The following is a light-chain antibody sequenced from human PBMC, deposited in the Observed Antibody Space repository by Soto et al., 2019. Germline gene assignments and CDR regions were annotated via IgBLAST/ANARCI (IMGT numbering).Light chain of an antibody. J-gene: IGKJ5*01. V-gene: IGKV1-33*01. Sequence: DIQMTQSPSSLSASVGDRVTITCQARQDISKYLNWYQQKPGKAPKLLIYDAYNLEAGVQSRFSGSGSGTEFTFTIRSLQPEDIATYYCKQYDNLPITFGRGTRLEIK. CDR3: KQYDNLPIT. CDR1: QDISKY. CDR2: DAY.